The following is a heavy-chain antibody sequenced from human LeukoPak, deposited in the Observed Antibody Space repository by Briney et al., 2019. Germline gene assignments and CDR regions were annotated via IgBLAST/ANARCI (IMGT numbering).Heavy chain of an antibody. CDR1: GGSISSGSYY. CDR3: ARVGGDGYNYYAFDI. CDR2: IYTSGST. Sequence: SETLSLTCTVSGGSISSGSYYWSWIRQPAGKGLEWIGRIYTSGSTNYNPSLKSRVTISVDTSKNQFSLKLSSVTAADTAVYYCARVGGDGYNYYAFDIWGQGTMVTVSS. J-gene: IGHJ3*02. D-gene: IGHD5-24*01. V-gene: IGHV4-61*02.